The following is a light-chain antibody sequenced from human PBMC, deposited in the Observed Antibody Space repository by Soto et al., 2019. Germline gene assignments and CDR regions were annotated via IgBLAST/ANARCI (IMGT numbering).Light chain of an antibody. CDR2: EVS. V-gene: IGLV2-8*01. CDR3: TSYAGSLPVV. Sequence: QSVLTQPPSASGSPGQSVTISCTGTSSDVGGNNYVSWYQHHPGKAPRLMVYEVSKRPSGVPDRFSGSKSGNTASLTVSGLQTEDEADYYCTSYAGSLPVVFGGGTKVTVL. J-gene: IGLJ2*01. CDR1: SSDVGGNNY.